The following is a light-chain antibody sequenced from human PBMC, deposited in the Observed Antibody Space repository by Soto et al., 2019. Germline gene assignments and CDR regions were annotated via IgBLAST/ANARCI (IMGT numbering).Light chain of an antibody. J-gene: IGLJ1*01. Sequence: QSALTQPASVSGSPGQTITISCTGTSSDVGAYDLVSWYQQHPGKVPKLIIHEVSNRPSGVSNRFSGSKSGNTASLTISGLQTEDEADYYCSAHGGSSPFYVFGTGTKVTVL. V-gene: IGLV2-14*01. CDR1: SSDVGAYDL. CDR3: SAHGGSSPFYV. CDR2: EVS.